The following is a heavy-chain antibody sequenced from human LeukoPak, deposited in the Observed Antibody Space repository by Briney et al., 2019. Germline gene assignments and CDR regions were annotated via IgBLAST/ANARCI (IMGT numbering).Heavy chain of an antibody. V-gene: IGHV3-21*01. J-gene: IGHJ4*02. Sequence: GRCLRLSCAASGFTFSSYTMNSVRQAPGKGLWWVSSISSSISYIYYADSVKGRFTISSENAKTSMYLQMLSLRAEDTAVYYCAKDRNYDYIWGSYRPDYLDYWGQGTLVTVSS. CDR3: AKDRNYDYIWGSYRPDYLDY. CDR1: GFTFSSYT. D-gene: IGHD3-16*02. CDR2: ISSSISYI.